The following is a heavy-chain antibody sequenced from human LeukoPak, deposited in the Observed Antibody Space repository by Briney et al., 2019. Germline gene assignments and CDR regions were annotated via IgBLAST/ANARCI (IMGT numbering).Heavy chain of an antibody. CDR1: GGSMSSYY. CDR2: TYHSGST. D-gene: IGHD5-18*01. J-gene: IGHJ4*02. CDR3: ARGRGYSYGTFDS. Sequence: SETLSLTCTVSGGSMSSYYWSWLRQPPGMGLEWIAYTYHSGSTNYNPSLKSRVTISVDTSKNQFSLNLSSVTAADTAIYYCARGRGYSYGTFDSWGQGTLVTVSS. V-gene: IGHV4-59*01.